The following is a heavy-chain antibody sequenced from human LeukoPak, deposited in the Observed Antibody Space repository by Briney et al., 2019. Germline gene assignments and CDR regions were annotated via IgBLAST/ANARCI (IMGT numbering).Heavy chain of an antibody. CDR2: IYPKSGGT. CDR1: GYTFTGHY. Sequence: VKVSCKASGYTFTGHYMHWVRQAPGQGLEWMGWIYPKSGGTNYAQKFQTRVTMTRDTSITTAFMELNILRSDDTAVYYCVRDGYSGGAFDIWGQGTMVTVSS. CDR3: VRDGYSGGAFDI. V-gene: IGHV1-2*02. D-gene: IGHD5-12*01. J-gene: IGHJ3*02.